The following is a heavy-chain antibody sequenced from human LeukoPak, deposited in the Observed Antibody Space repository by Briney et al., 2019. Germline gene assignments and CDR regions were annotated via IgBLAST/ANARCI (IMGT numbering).Heavy chain of an antibody. CDR3: ARVPGYCSSTSCGGWDYYGMDV. CDR2: IIPIFGTA. Sequence: GASVKVSCKASGGTFSSYAISWVRQAPGQGLEWMGGIIPIFGTANYAQKFQGRVTITADESTSTAYMELSSLRSEDTAVYYCARVPGYCSSTSCGGWDYYGMDVWGQGTTVTVSS. J-gene: IGHJ6*02. V-gene: IGHV1-69*01. CDR1: GGTFSSYA. D-gene: IGHD2-2*01.